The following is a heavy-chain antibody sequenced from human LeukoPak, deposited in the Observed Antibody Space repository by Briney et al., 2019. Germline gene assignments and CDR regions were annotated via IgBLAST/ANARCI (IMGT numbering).Heavy chain of an antibody. CDR3: AKVVQYTASTGTGLDY. Sequence: GGSLRLSCAASGVTFSNYGMYWVRQAPGKGLDWVAVIWYDGSYKYYADSVKGRFTISRDNSKNTLYLQMNSLRAEDTAVHYCAKVVQYTASTGTGLDYWGQGTLVTVSS. D-gene: IGHD6-13*01. V-gene: IGHV3-33*06. CDR2: IWYDGSYK. J-gene: IGHJ4*02. CDR1: GVTFSNYG.